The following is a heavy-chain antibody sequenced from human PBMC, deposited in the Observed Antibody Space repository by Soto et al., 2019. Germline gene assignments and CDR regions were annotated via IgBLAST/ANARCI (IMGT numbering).Heavy chain of an antibody. CDR2: ISYDGSNK. CDR3: AKDLKIGDFWFGYSPNGMDV. D-gene: IGHD3-3*01. CDR1: GITFGSYG. J-gene: IGHJ6*02. Sequence: PGGSLRLSCAASGITFGSYGMHWVRQAPGKGLVWVAVISYDGSNKYYADSVKGRFTISRDNSKNTLYLQMNSLRAEDTAVYYCAKDLKIGDFWFGYSPNGMDVWGQGTTFTVSS. V-gene: IGHV3-30*18.